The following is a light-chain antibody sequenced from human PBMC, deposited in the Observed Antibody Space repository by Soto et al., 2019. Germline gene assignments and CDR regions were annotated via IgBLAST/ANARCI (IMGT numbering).Light chain of an antibody. J-gene: IGKJ1*01. Sequence: DIQMTQSPSSLSASVGDRVTITCRASQNIRSYLNWYQQKPGKAPTLLIYAASSLQSGVPSRFSGSGSGTEFTLTISSLQPDDFATYYCQHYNSYSEAFGQGTKVDIK. V-gene: IGKV1-5*01. CDR3: QHYNSYSEA. CDR1: QNIRSY. CDR2: AAS.